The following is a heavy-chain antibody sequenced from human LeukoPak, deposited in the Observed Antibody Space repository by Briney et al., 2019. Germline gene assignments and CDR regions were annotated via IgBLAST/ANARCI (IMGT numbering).Heavy chain of an antibody. J-gene: IGHJ4*02. CDR2: IYYSGST. D-gene: IGHD3-10*01. Sequence: SGTLSLTCTVSGGSISSYYWSWIRQPPGKGLEWIGYIYYSGSTNYNPSLKSRVTISVDTSKNQFSLKLSSVTAADTAVYYCARENYGSGTTPSLDYWGQGTLVTVSS. V-gene: IGHV4-59*01. CDR1: GGSISSYY. CDR3: ARENYGSGTTPSLDY.